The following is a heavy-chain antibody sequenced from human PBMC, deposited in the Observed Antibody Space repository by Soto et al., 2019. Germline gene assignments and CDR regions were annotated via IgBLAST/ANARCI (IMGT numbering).Heavy chain of an antibody. CDR3: AGQFRVSGFYFDY. J-gene: IGHJ4*02. Sequence: EVQLLESGGGLVQPGGSLRLSCAASGFTFSSYAMSWVRQAPGKGLEWVSAISGSGGSTYYADSVKGRFTISRDNSKNTLYLQMNSLRAEDTAVYYCAGQFRVSGFYFDYWGQGTLVTVSS. V-gene: IGHV3-23*01. CDR2: ISGSGGST. D-gene: IGHD2-21*01. CDR1: GFTFSSYA.